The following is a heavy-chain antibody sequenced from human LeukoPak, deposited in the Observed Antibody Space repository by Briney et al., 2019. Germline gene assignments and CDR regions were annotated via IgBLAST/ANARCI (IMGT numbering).Heavy chain of an antibody. CDR1: GGSISSYY. D-gene: IGHD6-13*01. Sequence: PSETLSLTCTVSGGSISSYYWSWIRQPPGKGLEWIGYIYYSGSTNYNPSLKSRVTISVDTSKNQFSLKLSSVTAADTAVYYCEAAGTSSSYWGQGTLVTVSS. CDR2: IYYSGST. V-gene: IGHV4-59*12. J-gene: IGHJ4*02. CDR3: EAAGTSSSY.